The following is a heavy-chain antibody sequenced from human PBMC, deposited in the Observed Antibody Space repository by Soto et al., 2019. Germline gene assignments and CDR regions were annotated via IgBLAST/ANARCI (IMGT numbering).Heavy chain of an antibody. CDR3: AKDNYGSGEIGY. CDR2: ISWNSGSI. CDR1: GFTFDDYA. V-gene: IGHV3-9*01. D-gene: IGHD3-10*01. Sequence: EVQLVASGGGLVQPGRSLRLSCAASGFTFDDYAMHWVRQAPGKGLEWVSGISWNSGSIGYADSVKGRFTISRDNAKNSLYLQMNSLRAEDTALYYCAKDNYGSGEIGYWGQGTLVTVSS. J-gene: IGHJ4*02.